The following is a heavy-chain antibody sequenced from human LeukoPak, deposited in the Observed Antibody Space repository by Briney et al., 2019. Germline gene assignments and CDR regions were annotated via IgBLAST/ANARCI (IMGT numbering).Heavy chain of an antibody. Sequence: GGSLRLSCAASGFTFSSYAMHWVRQAPGKGLEWVAVISYDGSNKYYADSVKGRFTISRDNSKNTLYLQMNSLRAEDTAVYYCAGTTSGDFWSGYYPFDYWGQGTLVTVSS. J-gene: IGHJ4*02. CDR3: AGTTSGDFWSGYYPFDY. CDR1: GFTFSSYA. D-gene: IGHD3-3*01. V-gene: IGHV3-30-3*01. CDR2: ISYDGSNK.